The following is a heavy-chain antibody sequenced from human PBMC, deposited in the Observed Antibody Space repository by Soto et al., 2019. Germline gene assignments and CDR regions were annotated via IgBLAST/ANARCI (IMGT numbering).Heavy chain of an antibody. CDR2: IHYSGDS. D-gene: IGHD4-17*01. CDR1: GGSLSSGDYY. CDR3: ARGDYNAYRGYDY. V-gene: IGHV4-31*03. J-gene: IGHJ4*02. Sequence: QVQLQESDPGLVKPSQTLSLTCTVSGGSLSSGDYYWSWIRQHPGKGLEWIGYIHYSGDSYYNPSLKSRVTISIDTSNNQFSLKLSSVTAADTAVYYCARGDYNAYRGYDYWGQGTLVTVSS.